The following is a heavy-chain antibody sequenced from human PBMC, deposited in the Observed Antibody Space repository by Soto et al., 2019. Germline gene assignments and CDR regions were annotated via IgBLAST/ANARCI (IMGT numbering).Heavy chain of an antibody. J-gene: IGHJ3*02. CDR3: ARDTGYDHDAFDI. V-gene: IGHV1-58*01. CDR2: IVVGSGNT. D-gene: IGHD5-12*01. CDR1: GFTFTSSA. Sequence: ASVKVSCKASGFTFTSSAVQWVRQARGQRLEWIGWIVVGSGNTNYAQKFQERVTITRDMSTSTAYMELTTLTSEDTAVYFCARDTGYDHDAFDIWGQGTMVTVSS.